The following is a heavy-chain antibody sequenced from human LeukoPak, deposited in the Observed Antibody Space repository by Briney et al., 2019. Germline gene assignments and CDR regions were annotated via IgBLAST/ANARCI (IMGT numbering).Heavy chain of an antibody. CDR1: GFTVSSNY. J-gene: IGHJ5*02. V-gene: IGHV3-66*01. CDR3: ARGGPRCSSTSCYHWFDP. CDR2: VYSGGST. Sequence: GGSLRLSCAASGFTVSSNYMSWVRQAPGKGLEWVSVVYSGGSTYYADSVKGRFTISRDNSKNTLYLQMNSLRAEDTAVYYCARGGPRCSSTSCYHWFDPWGQGTLVTVSS. D-gene: IGHD2-2*01.